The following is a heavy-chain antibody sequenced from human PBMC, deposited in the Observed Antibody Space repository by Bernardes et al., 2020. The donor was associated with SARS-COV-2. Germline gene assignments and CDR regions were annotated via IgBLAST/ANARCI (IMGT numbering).Heavy chain of an antibody. CDR3: AKGGYSSGGY. D-gene: IGHD6-19*01. CDR2: INPGGSST. Sequence: GGSLRLSCAASGFTFSSYAMHWVRQAPGKGLEWVSGINPGGSSTYYAGSVKGQFTISRDNSKNTLYLQMNSLRAEDTAVYYCAKGGYSSGGYWGQGTLVTVSS. J-gene: IGHJ4*02. V-gene: IGHV3-23*01. CDR1: GFTFSSYA.